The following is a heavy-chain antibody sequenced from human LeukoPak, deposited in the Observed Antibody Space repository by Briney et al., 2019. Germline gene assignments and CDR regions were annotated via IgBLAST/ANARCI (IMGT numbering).Heavy chain of an antibody. J-gene: IGHJ3*02. CDR1: GFTFSSYW. CDR3: ARVQLYYYGSGSYYNPPSLAFDI. V-gene: IGHV3-7*03. D-gene: IGHD3-10*01. Sequence: PGGSMRLSCAASGFTFSSYWMSRVRQAPGKGMERVANIKQDGSEKYYVDSVKGRFTISRDNAKNSLYLQMNSLKAEDTCVYYCARVQLYYYGSGSYYNPPSLAFDIWGQGTMVTVSS. CDR2: IKQDGSEK.